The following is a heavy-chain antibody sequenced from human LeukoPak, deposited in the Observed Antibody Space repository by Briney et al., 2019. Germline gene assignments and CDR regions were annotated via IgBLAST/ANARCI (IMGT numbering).Heavy chain of an antibody. V-gene: IGHV4-39*07. CDR2: IYYSGST. Sequence: SETLSLTCTVSGGSISSSSYYWGWIRQPPGKGLEWIGSIYYSGSTYYNPSLKSRVTISVDTSKNQFSLKLSSVTAADTAVYYCARVSIFGVVIYHDAFDIWGQGTMVTVSS. D-gene: IGHD3-3*01. CDR1: GGSISSSSYY. J-gene: IGHJ3*02. CDR3: ARVSIFGVVIYHDAFDI.